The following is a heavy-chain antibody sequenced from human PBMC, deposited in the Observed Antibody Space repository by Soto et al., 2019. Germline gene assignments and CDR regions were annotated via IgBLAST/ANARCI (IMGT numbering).Heavy chain of an antibody. CDR1: GFTFSSYA. CDR2: ISGSGGST. V-gene: IGHV3-23*04. CDR3: AKKSRGPGTTGSFYY. Sequence: EVQLVESGGGLVQPGGSLRLSCAASGFTFSSYAMSWVRQSPGKGLEWVSAISGSGGSTYYADSVKGRFTISRDNSKNTLYLQMNSLRAAETAVYDCAKKSRGPGTTGSFYYWGQGNLVTVFS. J-gene: IGHJ4*02. D-gene: IGHD1-7*01.